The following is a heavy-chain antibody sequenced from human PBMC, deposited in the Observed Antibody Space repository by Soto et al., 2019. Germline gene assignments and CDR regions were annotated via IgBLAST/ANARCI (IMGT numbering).Heavy chain of an antibody. V-gene: IGHV3-33*01. J-gene: IGHJ6*02. CDR2: IWYDGSNK. CDR3: ARDRVATIQQAYYYYGMDV. D-gene: IGHD5-12*01. CDR1: GFTFSSYG. Sequence: QVQLVESGGGVVQPGRSLRLSCAASGFTFSSYGMHWVRQAPGKGLEWVAVIWYDGSNKYYADSVKGRFTISRDNSKNTLYLQMNSLRAEDTAVYYCARDRVATIQQAYYYYGMDVWGQGTTVTVSS.